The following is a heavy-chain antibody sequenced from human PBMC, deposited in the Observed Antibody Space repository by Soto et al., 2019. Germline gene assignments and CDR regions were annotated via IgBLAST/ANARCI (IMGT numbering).Heavy chain of an antibody. J-gene: IGHJ4*02. V-gene: IGHV4-30-4*08. CDR2: IDYSGST. CDR1: SGSISSSDYY. Sequence: QVQLQESGPGLVRPSQTLSLTCTVSSGSISSSDYYWTWIRQPPGKGLEWIGYIDYSGSTYYNPSLKSRVTISVDTSKNQFSLTLTSMTAADTAVYFCARELTGYRYGPGEVYWGQGTLVTVSS. CDR3: ARELTGYRYGPGEVY. D-gene: IGHD5-18*01.